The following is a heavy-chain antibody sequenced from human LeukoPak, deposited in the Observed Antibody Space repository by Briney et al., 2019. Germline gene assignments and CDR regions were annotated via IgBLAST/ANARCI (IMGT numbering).Heavy chain of an antibody. Sequence: GGSLRLSCAASGFTFSSFTMNWVRQAPGKGLEWVSSISSTSTYIHYADSVKGRFTISRDNAKNSLYLQMNSLRAEDTAVYYCTTTGGDYGDLFDYWGQGTLVTVSS. CDR3: TTTGGDYGDLFDY. CDR1: GFTFSSFT. V-gene: IGHV3-21*01. D-gene: IGHD4-17*01. CDR2: ISSTSTYI. J-gene: IGHJ4*02.